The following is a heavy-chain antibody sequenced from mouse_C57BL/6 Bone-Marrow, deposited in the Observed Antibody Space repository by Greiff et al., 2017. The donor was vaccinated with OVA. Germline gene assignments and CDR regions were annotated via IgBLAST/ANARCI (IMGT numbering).Heavy chain of an antibody. D-gene: IGHD4-1*01. CDR3: ATSNWDEGDAMDY. V-gene: IGHV1-55*01. CDR1: GYTFTSYW. J-gene: IGHJ4*01. CDR2: IYPGSGST. Sequence: QVQLQQPGAELVKPGASVKMSCKASGYTFTSYWITWVKQRPGQGLEWIGDIYPGSGSTNYNEKFKSKATLTVDTSSSTAYMQLSSLTSEDSAVYYCATSNWDEGDAMDYWGQGTSVTVSS.